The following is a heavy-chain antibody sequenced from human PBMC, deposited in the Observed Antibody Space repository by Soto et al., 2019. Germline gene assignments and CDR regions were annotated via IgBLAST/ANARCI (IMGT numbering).Heavy chain of an antibody. Sequence: QVQLQESGPGLVKPSETLSLTCAVSGASVSRIGFHWGWIRQPPGQGLEWIGSFYDAGTTFYNPSLKSRVTISADTSKNHFSLRLTSVTAADTAVYYCARRGSGHTFDYWGQGTLVTVSS. CDR3: ARRGSGHTFDY. J-gene: IGHJ4*02. CDR1: GASVSRIGFH. CDR2: FYDAGTT. V-gene: IGHV4-39*01. D-gene: IGHD3-10*01.